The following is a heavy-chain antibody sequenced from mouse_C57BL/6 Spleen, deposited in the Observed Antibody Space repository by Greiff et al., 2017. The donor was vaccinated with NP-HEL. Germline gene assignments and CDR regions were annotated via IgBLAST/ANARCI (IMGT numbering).Heavy chain of an antibody. CDR1: GFTFSSYT. CDR2: ISGGGGNT. Sequence: EVKLVESGGGLVKPGGSLKLSCAASGFTFSSYTMSWVRQTPEKRLEWVATISGGGGNTYYPDSVKGRFTISRDNAKNTLYLQMSSLRSEDTALYYCARQRLRREGFDYWGQGTTLTVSS. D-gene: IGHD2-4*01. V-gene: IGHV5-9*01. J-gene: IGHJ2*01. CDR3: ARQRLRREGFDY.